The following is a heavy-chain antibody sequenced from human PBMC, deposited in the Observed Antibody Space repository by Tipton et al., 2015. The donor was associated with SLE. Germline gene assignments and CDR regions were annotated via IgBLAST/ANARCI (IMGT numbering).Heavy chain of an antibody. J-gene: IGHJ6*03. Sequence: SLRLSCAASGFTFDDYAMHWVRQAPGKGLEWVSLISWDGGSTYYADSVKGRFTISRDNSKNSLYLQMNSLRAEDTALYYCAKDGGPGGYYYCMDVRGKGTTVTVSS. D-gene: IGHD1-26*01. CDR1: GFTFDDYA. CDR2: ISWDGGST. V-gene: IGHV3-43D*03. CDR3: AKDGGPGGYYYCMDV.